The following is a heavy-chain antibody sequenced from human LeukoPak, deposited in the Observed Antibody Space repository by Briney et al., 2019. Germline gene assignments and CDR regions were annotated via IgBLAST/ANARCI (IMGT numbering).Heavy chain of an antibody. CDR3: AKSHYYGSGSIDY. V-gene: IGHV3-23*01. J-gene: IGHJ4*02. Sequence: PGGSLRLSCAASGLTFSSYAMSWVRQAPGKGLAWISTVSASGDSTSYADSVKGRFTISRDNSKNALYLQVNSLRADDAALYYCAKSHYYGSGSIDYWGQGTLVTVSS. D-gene: IGHD3-10*01. CDR1: GLTFSSYA. CDR2: VSASGDST.